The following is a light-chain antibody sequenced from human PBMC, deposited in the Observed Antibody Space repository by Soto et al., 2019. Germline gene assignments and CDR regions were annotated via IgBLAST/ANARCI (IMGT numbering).Light chain of an antibody. CDR3: QHYNKWPLT. CDR2: FAS. CDR1: QSVSNN. V-gene: IGKV3-15*01. Sequence: VMTQSPATLSVSPGERATLSCRASQSVSNNLAWYQQKPGQAPRLLIYFASTRATGIPARFSGSGSETEFTLTLSRLQSEDFAVYYCQHYNKWPLTFGGGTKVETK. J-gene: IGKJ4*01.